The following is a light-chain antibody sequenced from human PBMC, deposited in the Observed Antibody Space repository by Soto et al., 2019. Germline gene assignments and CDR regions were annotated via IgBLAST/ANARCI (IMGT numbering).Light chain of an antibody. CDR3: SSYTSSSSYV. V-gene: IGLV2-14*03. CDR1: SSDVGGYKY. J-gene: IGLJ1*01. CDR2: DVS. Sequence: QSALTQPASVSGSPGQSIAISCTGTSSDVGGYKYVSWYQQHPGKAPKLMIYDVSNRPSGVSDCFSGSKSGNTASLTISGLQSEDEADYYCSSYTSSSSYVFGTGTKLTVL.